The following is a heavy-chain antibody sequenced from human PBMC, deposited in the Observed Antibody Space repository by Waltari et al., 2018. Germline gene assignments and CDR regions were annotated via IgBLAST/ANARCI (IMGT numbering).Heavy chain of an antibody. V-gene: IGHV3-74*03. CDR2: IRSDASDT. CDR1: GFTFSSFW. Sequence: EEQLVESGGGLVQPGDSLRLSCAASGFTFSSFWMNWVRQAPGRGPRCGSRIRSDASDTTDADSVKGRFTISRDNARNTLYLQMNRLRAEDTAVYFCARVSRRTYRSPVPGRHYYYGMDVWGQGTTVTVSS. D-gene: IGHD1-1*01. CDR3: ARVSRRTYRSPVPGRHYYYGMDV. J-gene: IGHJ6*02.